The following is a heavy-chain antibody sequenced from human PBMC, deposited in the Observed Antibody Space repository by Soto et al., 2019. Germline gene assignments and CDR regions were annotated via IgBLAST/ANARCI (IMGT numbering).Heavy chain of an antibody. CDR1: GFTFSSYS. D-gene: IGHD2-2*01. J-gene: IGHJ3*02. CDR3: AREYCSSTSCYQTHDAFDI. CDR2: ISSSSSTI. V-gene: IGHV3-48*01. Sequence: GSLRLSCAASGFTFSSYSMNWVRQAPGKGLEWVSYISSSSSTIYYADSVKGRFTISRDNAKNSLYLQMNSLRAEDTAVYYCAREYCSSTSCYQTHDAFDIWGQGTMVTVSS.